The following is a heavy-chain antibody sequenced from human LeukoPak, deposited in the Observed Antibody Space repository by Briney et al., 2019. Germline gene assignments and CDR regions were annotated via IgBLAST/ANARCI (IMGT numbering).Heavy chain of an antibody. J-gene: IGHJ5*02. V-gene: IGHV4-31*03. CDR2: IYYSGST. CDR3: AGNSGWFDP. D-gene: IGHD1-7*01. CDR1: GGSISSDDYY. Sequence: SETLSLTCTVSGGSISSDDYYWSWIRQHPGKGLEWIGYIYYSGSTYYNPSLKSRVTISVDTSRNQFSLKLSSVTAADTAVYYCAGNSGWFDPWGQGTLVTVSS.